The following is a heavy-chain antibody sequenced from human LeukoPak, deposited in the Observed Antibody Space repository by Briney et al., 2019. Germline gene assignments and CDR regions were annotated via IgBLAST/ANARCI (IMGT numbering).Heavy chain of an antibody. D-gene: IGHD3-10*02. V-gene: IGHV3-48*03. CDR2: ISSSGSTI. CDR1: GFTFSSYE. Sequence: GGSLRLSCAASGFTFSSYEMNWDRQAPGKGLEWGSYISSSGSTIYYADSVKGRFTISRDNAKNSLYLQMNSLRAEDTAVYYCAELGITMIGGVWGKGTTVTISS. CDR3: AELGITMIGGV. J-gene: IGHJ6*04.